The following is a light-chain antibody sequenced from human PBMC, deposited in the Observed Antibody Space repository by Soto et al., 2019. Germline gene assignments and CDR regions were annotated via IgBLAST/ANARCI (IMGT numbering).Light chain of an antibody. J-gene: IGKJ1*01. CDR2: QAS. CDR3: QESYSTS. CDR1: QSTSSY. V-gene: IGKV1-5*03. Sequence: DIQMTQSPSTLSASVVDRVTITCRASQSTSSYLAWYQQKPGKAPKLLIYQASSLENGVPPRFSGSGSGTDFTLTISSLQPEDIATYYCQESYSTSFGQGTKVDI.